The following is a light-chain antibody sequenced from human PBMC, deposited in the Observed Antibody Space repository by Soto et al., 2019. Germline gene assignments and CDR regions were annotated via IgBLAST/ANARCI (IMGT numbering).Light chain of an antibody. CDR1: QSVSSN. CDR3: QQYNSWPT. Sequence: EIVMTQSPATLSVSPGERVTLSCRASQSVSSNLAWYQQKPGQAPRLLIYGASTRATGFAARFSGSGSGTEFTLTISSLQSEDFAVYYCQQYNSWPTFGGGTKVEIK. CDR2: GAS. V-gene: IGKV3-15*01. J-gene: IGKJ4*01.